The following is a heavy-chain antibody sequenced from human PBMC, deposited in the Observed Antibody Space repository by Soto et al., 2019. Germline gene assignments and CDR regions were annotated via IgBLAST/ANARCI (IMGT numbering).Heavy chain of an antibody. CDR2: IIPIFGTT. J-gene: IGHJ3*02. CDR1: VGTFGSNA. V-gene: IGHV1-69*13. Sequence: SVKVSCKASVGTFGSNAISWVRQAPGQGLEWMGNIIPIFGTTKRSQNFQGRITITADESTNTAYMELNSLRSEDTAIYFCAREGYTFGPGAVSGAFDIWGQGTMVTVSS. CDR3: AREGYTFGPGAVSGAFDI. D-gene: IGHD1-1*01.